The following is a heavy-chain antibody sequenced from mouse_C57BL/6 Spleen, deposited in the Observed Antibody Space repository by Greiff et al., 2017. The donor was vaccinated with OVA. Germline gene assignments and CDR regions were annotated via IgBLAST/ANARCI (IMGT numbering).Heavy chain of an antibody. CDR3: ARESHYYGSSYGAMDY. Sequence: VQLQQSGPELVKPGASVKIPCKASGYTFTDYNMDWVKQSHGKSLEWIGDINPNNGGTIYNQKFKGKATLTVDKSSSTAYMELRSLTSEDTAVYYCARESHYYGSSYGAMDYWGQGTSVTVSS. CDR1: GYTFTDYN. CDR2: INPNNGGT. D-gene: IGHD1-1*01. J-gene: IGHJ4*01. V-gene: IGHV1-18*01.